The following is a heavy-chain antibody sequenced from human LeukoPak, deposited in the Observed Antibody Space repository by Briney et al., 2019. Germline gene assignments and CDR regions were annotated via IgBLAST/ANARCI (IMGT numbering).Heavy chain of an antibody. J-gene: IGHJ4*02. Sequence: GESLKISCKGSGYSFTSYWIGWVRQMPGKGLEWMGIIYPGDSDTRYSPSFQGQVTISADKSISTAYLQWSSLKASDTAMYYCARLLGGITMVWEAFDYWGQGTLVTVSS. CDR3: ARLLGGITMVWEAFDY. D-gene: IGHD3-10*01. V-gene: IGHV5-51*01. CDR2: IYPGDSDT. CDR1: GYSFTSYW.